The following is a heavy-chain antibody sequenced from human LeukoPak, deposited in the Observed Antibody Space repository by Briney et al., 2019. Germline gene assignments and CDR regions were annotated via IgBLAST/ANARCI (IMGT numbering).Heavy chain of an antibody. CDR2: IDPSRGYT. CDR1: GYTFTNHN. CDR3: ARVLVLCGGGRCNHHYYFDI. J-gene: IGHJ4*02. D-gene: IGHD2-21*01. Sequence: GASVKVSCKASGYTFTNHNINWVRQASGQGLEWMGWIDPSRGYTASAQKFQGRVSLTWTTYISTAYMELSSLRSEDTAVYFCARVLVLCGGGRCNHHYYFDIWGQGTLVTVSS. V-gene: IGHV1-8*01.